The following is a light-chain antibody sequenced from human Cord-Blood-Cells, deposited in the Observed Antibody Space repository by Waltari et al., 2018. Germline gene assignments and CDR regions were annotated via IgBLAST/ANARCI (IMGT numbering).Light chain of an antibody. CDR2: DAS. CDR1: QDISNY. V-gene: IGKV1-33*01. CDR3: QQYDNLSIT. J-gene: IGKJ5*01. Sequence: DIQMTQSPSSLSASVADRVTITCQASQDISNYLNWYQQKPGKAPKLLIYDASNLETGVPSRFSGSGSGTDFTFTISSLQPEDIATYYCQQYDNLSITFGQGTRLEIK.